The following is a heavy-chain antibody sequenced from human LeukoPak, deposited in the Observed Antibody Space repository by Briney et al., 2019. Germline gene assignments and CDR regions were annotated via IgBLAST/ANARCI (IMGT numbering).Heavy chain of an antibody. V-gene: IGHV4-39*07. Sequence: SETLSLTCTVSGGSIRSSYYYWGWIRQPPGKGLEWIGSIYDSGSTYYNPSLKSRVTISVDTSKNQFSLKLSSVTAADTAVYYCARTVLGYCSSTSCDMAYYFDYWGQGTLVTVSS. J-gene: IGHJ4*02. CDR2: IYDSGST. CDR1: GGSIRSSYYY. D-gene: IGHD2-2*02. CDR3: ARTVLGYCSSTSCDMAYYFDY.